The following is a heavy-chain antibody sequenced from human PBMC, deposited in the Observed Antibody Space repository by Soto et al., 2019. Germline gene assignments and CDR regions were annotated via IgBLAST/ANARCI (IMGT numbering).Heavy chain of an antibody. V-gene: IGHV1-69*12. CDR2: IIPIFGTA. CDR3: ARGNHRWLQLWYFDL. J-gene: IGHJ2*01. CDR1: GGTFSSYT. Sequence: QVQLVQSGAEVNKPGSSVTVSCKASGGTFSSYTISWVRQAPGQGLEWMGGIIPIFGTANYAQKFQARVTITADESTSTAYMELSSLRSEDTAVYYCARGNHRWLQLWYFDLWGRGTLVTVSS. D-gene: IGHD5-12*01.